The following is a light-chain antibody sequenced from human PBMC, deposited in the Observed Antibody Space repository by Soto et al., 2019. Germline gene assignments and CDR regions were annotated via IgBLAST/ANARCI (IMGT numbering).Light chain of an antibody. V-gene: IGKV4-1*01. CDR3: QQYYSTPLT. J-gene: IGKJ4*01. Sequence: DIVMTQSPDSLAVSLGERATINCKSSQSVLYSSNNKNYLAWYQQKPGQPPKLLIYWASTRESGVPDRFSGSGSGTDFTLTISSLQAEDVAVDDCQQYYSTPLTFGGGTKVDIK. CDR1: QSVLYSSNNKNY. CDR2: WAS.